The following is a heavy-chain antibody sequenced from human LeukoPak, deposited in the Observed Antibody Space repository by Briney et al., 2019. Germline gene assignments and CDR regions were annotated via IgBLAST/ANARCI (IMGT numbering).Heavy chain of an antibody. D-gene: IGHD6-6*01. J-gene: IGHJ4*02. CDR3: ARDRGYSSSYYFDY. V-gene: IGHV3-7*01. CDR1: GFTFSSYW. CDR2: IKQDGSEK. Sequence: GGSLRLSCAASGFTFSSYWMSWVRQAPGKGLEWVANIKQDGSEKYYVDSVKGRFTISRDNAKNSLYLQMNSLRAEDTAVNYCARDRGYSSSYYFDYWGQGTLVTVSS.